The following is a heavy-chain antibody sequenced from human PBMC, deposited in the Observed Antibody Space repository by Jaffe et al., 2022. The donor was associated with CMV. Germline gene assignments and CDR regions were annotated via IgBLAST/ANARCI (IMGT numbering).Heavy chain of an antibody. Sequence: QVQLVESGGGVVQPGRSLRLSCAASGFTFSSYGMHWVRQAPGKGLEWVAVIWYDGSNKYYADSVKGRFTISRDNSKNTLYLQMNSLRAEDTAVYYCAREGLSSYYGSGSYYNRNNWFDPWGQGTLVTVSS. CDR1: GFTFSSYG. CDR3: AREGLSSYYGSGSYYNRNNWFDP. V-gene: IGHV3-33*08. J-gene: IGHJ5*02. CDR2: IWYDGSNK. D-gene: IGHD3-10*01.